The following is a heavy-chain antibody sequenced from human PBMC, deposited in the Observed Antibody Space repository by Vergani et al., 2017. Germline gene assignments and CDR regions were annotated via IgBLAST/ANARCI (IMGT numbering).Heavy chain of an antibody. D-gene: IGHD1-26*01. CDR3: ARSGSYRPFDY. V-gene: IGHV3-21*01. CDR2: INSSSSYI. CDR1: GFTVSSNY. Sequence: EVQLVESGGGLAQPGGSLTLSCAASGFTVSSNYMRWVRQAPGQGLEWVSSINSSSSYIYYADSVKDRVTISRDNAKNALYLQMNSLRAEDTAVYYCARSGSYRPFDYWGQGTLVTVSS. J-gene: IGHJ4*02.